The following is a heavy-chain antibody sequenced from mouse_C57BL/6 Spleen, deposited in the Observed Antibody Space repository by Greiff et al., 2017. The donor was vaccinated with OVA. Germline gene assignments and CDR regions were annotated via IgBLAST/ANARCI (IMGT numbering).Heavy chain of an antibody. CDR2: IHPNSGST. V-gene: IGHV1-64*01. Sequence: QVQLQQPGAELVKPGASVKLSCKASGYTFTSYWMHWVKQRPGQGLEWIGMIHPNSGSTNYNEKFKSKATLTVDKSSSTAYMQLSSLSSEDSAVYYCAREENSYYFDYWGQGTTLTVSS. CDR1: GYTFTSYW. CDR3: AREENSYYFDY. J-gene: IGHJ2*01.